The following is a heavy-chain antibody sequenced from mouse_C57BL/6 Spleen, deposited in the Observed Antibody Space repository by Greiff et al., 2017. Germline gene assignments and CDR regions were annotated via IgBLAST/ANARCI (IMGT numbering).Heavy chain of an antibody. V-gene: IGHV14-4*01. CDR3: TSYGSSLAWFAY. CDR1: GFNIKDDY. J-gene: IGHJ3*01. D-gene: IGHD1-1*01. Sequence: VQLQQSGAELVRPGASVKLSCTASGFNIKDDYMHWVKQRPEQGLEWIGWIDPENGDTEYASKFQGKATITADTSSNTAYLQLSSLTSEDTAVYYCTSYGSSLAWFAYWGQGTLVTVSA. CDR2: IDPENGDT.